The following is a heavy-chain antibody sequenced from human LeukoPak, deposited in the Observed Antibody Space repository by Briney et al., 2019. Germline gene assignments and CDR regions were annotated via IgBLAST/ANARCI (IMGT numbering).Heavy chain of an antibody. D-gene: IGHD5-18*01. Sequence: GGSLRLSCAASEFTFSNYGMNWVRQAPGKGLEWVSSISSSSSYIYYADSVKGRFTISRDNAKNSLYLQMNSLRAEDTAVYYCARDYGGVTAMVTGPIDYWGQGTLVTVSS. V-gene: IGHV3-21*01. CDR3: ARDYGGVTAMVTGPIDY. CDR2: ISSSSSYI. CDR1: EFTFSNYG. J-gene: IGHJ4*02.